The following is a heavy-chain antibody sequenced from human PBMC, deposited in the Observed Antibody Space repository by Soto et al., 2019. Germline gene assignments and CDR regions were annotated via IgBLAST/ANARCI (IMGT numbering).Heavy chain of an antibody. Sequence: QVQLVQSGAEVKKPGSSVKVSCKASGGTFSSYAISWVRQAPGQGLEWMGGIIPIFGTANYAQKFQGRVTITADESTRTAYMELSSLRSEDTAVYYCARGLGGVGATQYYFDYWGQGTLVTVSS. CDR3: ARGLGGVGATQYYFDY. V-gene: IGHV1-69*01. D-gene: IGHD1-26*01. J-gene: IGHJ4*02. CDR1: GGTFSSYA. CDR2: IIPIFGTA.